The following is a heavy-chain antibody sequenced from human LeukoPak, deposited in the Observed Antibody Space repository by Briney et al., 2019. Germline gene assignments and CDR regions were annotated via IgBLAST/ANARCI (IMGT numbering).Heavy chain of an antibody. Sequence: GGSLRLSCAASGFTFSSYAMSWVRQAPGKGLEWVSAISGSGGSTYYADSVKGRFTISRDNSKNTLYLQMNSLRAEDTAVYYCARGGEKYQLDGMDVWGQGTTVTVSS. J-gene: IGHJ6*02. D-gene: IGHD2-2*01. CDR3: ARGGEKYQLDGMDV. V-gene: IGHV3-23*01. CDR2: ISGSGGST. CDR1: GFTFSSYA.